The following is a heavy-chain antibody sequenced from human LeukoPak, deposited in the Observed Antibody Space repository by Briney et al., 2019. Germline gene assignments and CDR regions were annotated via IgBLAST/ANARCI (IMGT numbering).Heavy chain of an antibody. D-gene: IGHD3-10*01. CDR2: INSGGSIT. CDR1: GFTFSSYW. Sequence: GGSLRLSCAASGFTFSSYWMHWVRQAPGKGLVWVSRINSGGSITTYADSVKGRFTISRDNAKNTLYLQMNSLRDEDTAVYFCARGHYGPDYWGQGTVVAVSS. J-gene: IGHJ4*02. CDR3: ARGHYGPDY. V-gene: IGHV3-74*03.